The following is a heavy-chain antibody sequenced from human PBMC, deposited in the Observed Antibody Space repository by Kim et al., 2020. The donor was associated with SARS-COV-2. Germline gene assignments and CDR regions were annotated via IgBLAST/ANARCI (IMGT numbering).Heavy chain of an antibody. V-gene: IGHV1-8*01. CDR3: ARAPDSSGWGWMRRYYYYGMDV. CDR1: GYTFTSYD. D-gene: IGHD6-19*01. CDR2: MNPNSGNT. J-gene: IGHJ6*02. Sequence: ASVKVSCKASGYTFTSYDINWVRQATGQGLEWMGWMNPNSGNTGYAQKFQGRVTMTRNTSISTAYMELSSLRSEDTAVYYCARAPDSSGWGWMRRYYYYGMDVWGQGTTVTVSS.